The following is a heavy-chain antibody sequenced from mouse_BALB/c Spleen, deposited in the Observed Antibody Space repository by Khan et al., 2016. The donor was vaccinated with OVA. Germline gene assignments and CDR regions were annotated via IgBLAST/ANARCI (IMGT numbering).Heavy chain of an antibody. CDR2: IWGDGST. CDR3: PNKRYYGDRNAWCAY. CDR1: GFSLTSYG. Sequence: QVQLKESGPGLVAPSQSLYITCTVSGFSLTSYGVSWVRQPPGKGLEWLGVIWGDGSTNYHSDLISRLSIRKDNSKSQVFLKLNSLHTDDTDTYYCPNKRYYGDRNAWCAYWGQVTLVTVSA. J-gene: IGHJ3*01. V-gene: IGHV2-3*01. D-gene: IGHD1-2*01.